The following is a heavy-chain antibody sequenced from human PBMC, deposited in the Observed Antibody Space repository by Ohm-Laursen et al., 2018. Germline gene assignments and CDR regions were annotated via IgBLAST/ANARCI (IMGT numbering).Heavy chain of an antibody. J-gene: IGHJ6*02. D-gene: IGHD1-26*01. V-gene: IGHV3-7*01. CDR1: GFTFSSYW. CDR3: ARDGSHYFYYYYGIDV. Sequence: SLRLSCAASGFTFSSYWMSWVRQAPGTGLEWVANIKQDGSEEYYVESVRGRFTISRDNAKNSLYLQMNSLRAEDTAVYYCARDGSHYFYYYYGIDVWGQGTTVTVSS. CDR2: IKQDGSEE.